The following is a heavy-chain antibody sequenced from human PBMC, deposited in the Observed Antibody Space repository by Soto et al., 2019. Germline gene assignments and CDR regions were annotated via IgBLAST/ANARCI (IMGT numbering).Heavy chain of an antibody. CDR2: ISGYNGDT. V-gene: IGHV1-18*01. D-gene: IGHD4-17*01. CDR3: ARDWVGDLAY. Sequence: QVQLVQSGGEVKQPGALVKVSCKTSGYTFTSYGISWVRQAPGQGLEWMGWISGYNGDTKYVQKFQGRVTLTTDTSTNTAYMEVRSLRSDDTAVYYCARDWVGDLAYWDQGTLVTVSS. CDR1: GYTFTSYG. J-gene: IGHJ4*02.